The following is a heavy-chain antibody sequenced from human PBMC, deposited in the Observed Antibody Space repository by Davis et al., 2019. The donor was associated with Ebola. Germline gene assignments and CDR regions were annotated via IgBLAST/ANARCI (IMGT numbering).Heavy chain of an antibody. V-gene: IGHV4-59*12. Sequence: PSETLSLTCAVYGGSFSGYYWSWIRQPPGKGLEWIGYIYYSGSTNYNPSLKSRVTISVDTSKNQFSLKLSSVTAADTAVYYCARDSRSYGLDYWGQGTLVTVSS. CDR2: IYYSGST. CDR1: GGSFSGYY. D-gene: IGHD5-18*01. CDR3: ARDSRSYGLDY. J-gene: IGHJ4*02.